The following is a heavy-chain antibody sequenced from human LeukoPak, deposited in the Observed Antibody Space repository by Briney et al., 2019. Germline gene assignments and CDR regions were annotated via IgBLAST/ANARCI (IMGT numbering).Heavy chain of an antibody. D-gene: IGHD3-16*02. CDR3: AKAAEHIMITFGGVIATPFDY. CDR1: GFTFSSYA. CDR2: ISGSGGST. V-gene: IGHV3-23*01. J-gene: IGHJ4*02. Sequence: PGGSLRLSCAASGFTFSSYAMSWVRQAPGKGLEWVSAISGSGGSTYYADSVKGRFTISIDNSKNTLYLQMNSLRAEDTAVYYCAKAAEHIMITFGGVIATPFDYWGQGTLVTVSS.